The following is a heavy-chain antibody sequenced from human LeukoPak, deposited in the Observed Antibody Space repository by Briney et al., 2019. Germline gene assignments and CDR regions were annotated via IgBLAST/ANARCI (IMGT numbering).Heavy chain of an antibody. D-gene: IGHD2-21*01. CDR1: GGSFSGYY. Sequence: SETLSLTCAVYGGSFSGYYWSWIRQPPGKGLEWIGEINHSGSTNYNPSLKSRVTISVDTSKNQFSLKLSSVTAADTAVYYCARADSKIADYWGQGTLVTVSS. CDR2: INHSGST. CDR3: ARADSKIADY. V-gene: IGHV4-34*01. J-gene: IGHJ4*02.